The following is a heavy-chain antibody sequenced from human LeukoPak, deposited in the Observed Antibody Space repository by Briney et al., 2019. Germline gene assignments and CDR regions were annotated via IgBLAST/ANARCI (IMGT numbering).Heavy chain of an antibody. CDR3: ARERKSSYDTLTGYYKSDAFDI. Sequence: WASVKVSCKAAGHSLITYGISWVRQAPGQGLEWMGWISAYNGNTNYAQKLQGRVTVTTDTSTNTAYMELRSLRSDDAAVYYCARERKSSYDTLTGYYKSDAFDIWGQGTMVTVSS. CDR1: GHSLITYG. J-gene: IGHJ3*02. V-gene: IGHV1-18*01. CDR2: ISAYNGNT. D-gene: IGHD3-9*01.